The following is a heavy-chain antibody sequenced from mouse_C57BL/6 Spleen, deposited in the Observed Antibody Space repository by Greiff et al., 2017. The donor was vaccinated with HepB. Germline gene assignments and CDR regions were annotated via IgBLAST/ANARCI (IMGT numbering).Heavy chain of an antibody. D-gene: IGHD4-1*01. CDR1: GYTFTSYW. CDR2: INPSSGYT. Sequence: VQLQQSGAELAKPGASVKLSCKASGYTFTSYWMHWVKQRPGQGLEWIGYINPSSGYTKYNQKFKDKATLTADKSSSTAYVQLSSLTYEDSAVYYCAGFKTGTNWFAYWGQGTLVTVSA. V-gene: IGHV1-7*01. CDR3: AGFKTGTNWFAY. J-gene: IGHJ3*01.